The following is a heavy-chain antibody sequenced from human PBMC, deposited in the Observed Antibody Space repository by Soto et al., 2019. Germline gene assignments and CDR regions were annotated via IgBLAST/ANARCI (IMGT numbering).Heavy chain of an antibody. CDR3: ASYSGYDAQKLDY. Sequence: GGSLRLSCAASGFTFSSYAMSWVRQAPGKGLEWVSAISGSGGSTYYADTVKGRFTISRDNSKNTLYLQMNSLRAEDTAVYYCASYSGYDAQKLDYWGQGTLVTVSS. V-gene: IGHV3-23*01. CDR2: ISGSGGST. J-gene: IGHJ4*02. CDR1: GFTFSSYA. D-gene: IGHD5-12*01.